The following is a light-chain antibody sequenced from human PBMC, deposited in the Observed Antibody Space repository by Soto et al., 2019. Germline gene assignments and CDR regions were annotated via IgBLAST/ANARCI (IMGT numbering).Light chain of an antibody. CDR1: SSDVGGYIY. Sequence: QSALTQPASVSGSPGQSITTSCTGTSSDVGGYIYVSWYQQHPGKAPKLMIYDVTSRPSGVSYRFSGSKSGNTASLTISGLQAEDEAPYYCSSYTNSSYYVLGNGTKLT. CDR3: SSYTNSSYYV. J-gene: IGLJ1*01. CDR2: DVT. V-gene: IGLV2-14*01.